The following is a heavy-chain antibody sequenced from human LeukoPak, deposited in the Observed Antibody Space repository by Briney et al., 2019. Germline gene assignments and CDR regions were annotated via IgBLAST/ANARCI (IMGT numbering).Heavy chain of an antibody. CDR2: IYYSGST. Sequence: SETLSLTCTVSGGSISSYYWSWIRQPPGKGLEWIGYIYYSGSTNYNPSLKSRVTISVDTSKNQFSLKLSSVTAADTAVYYCARDRTHYDSSGLNWFDPWGQGTLVTVSS. V-gene: IGHV4-59*12. CDR1: GGSISSYY. CDR3: ARDRTHYDSSGLNWFDP. J-gene: IGHJ5*02. D-gene: IGHD3-22*01.